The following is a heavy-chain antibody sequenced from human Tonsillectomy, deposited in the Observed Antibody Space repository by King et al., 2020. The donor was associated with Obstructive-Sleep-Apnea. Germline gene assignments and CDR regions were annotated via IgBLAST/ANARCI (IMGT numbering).Heavy chain of an antibody. J-gene: IGHJ3*02. D-gene: IGHD2-15*01. Sequence: QMQLQESGPGLVKPSETLSLTCTVSGGSISTSSYYWGWIRQPPGKGLEWIGSIYYSGTTYYNPSLKSRVTISIDTSKNQFSLKLNSMTAADTAVYYCASSVVLAATYAFDIWGQGTMVTVSS. CDR1: GGSISTSSYY. CDR2: IYYSGTT. CDR3: ASSVVLAATYAFDI. V-gene: IGHV4-39*07.